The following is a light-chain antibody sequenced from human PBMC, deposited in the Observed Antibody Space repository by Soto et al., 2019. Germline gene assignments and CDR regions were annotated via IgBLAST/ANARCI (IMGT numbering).Light chain of an antibody. Sequence: DIQMTQSPSSLSASVGDRVTITCQASQDISNYLSWYQQKPGKAPKLLIYDASNLETGVPSRFSGRRSGTDFTITISSLQPEDIATYYCQQYENLPTFGQGTRLEIK. J-gene: IGKJ5*01. V-gene: IGKV1-33*01. CDR1: QDISNY. CDR2: DAS. CDR3: QQYENLPT.